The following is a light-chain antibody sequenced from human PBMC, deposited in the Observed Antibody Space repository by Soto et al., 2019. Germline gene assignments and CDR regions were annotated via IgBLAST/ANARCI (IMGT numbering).Light chain of an antibody. Sequence: QLVLTQSPSASASLGASVKLTCTLSSGHSSYAIAWHQQRPEKGPRYLMKLNHDGTHSKGDGIPDRFSGSSSGAERYLIISSLQSEDEAVYYCQTWDTGWVFGGGTQLTVL. CDR3: QTWDTGWV. V-gene: IGLV4-69*01. J-gene: IGLJ3*02. CDR2: LNHDGTH. CDR1: SGHSSYA.